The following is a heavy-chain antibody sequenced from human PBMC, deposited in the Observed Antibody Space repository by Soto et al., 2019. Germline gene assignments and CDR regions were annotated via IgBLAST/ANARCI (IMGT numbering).Heavy chain of an antibody. CDR2: INSDGSST. CDR1: GLTFSSYW. Sequence: GGSLRLSCAASGLTFSSYWMHWVRQAPGKGLVWVSRINSDGSSTSYADSVKGRFTISRDNAKNTLYLQMNSLRAEDTAVYYSERAPIAVEVYDYWGQGTLVTVSS. V-gene: IGHV3-74*01. J-gene: IGHJ4*02. CDR3: ERAPIAVEVYDY. D-gene: IGHD6-19*01.